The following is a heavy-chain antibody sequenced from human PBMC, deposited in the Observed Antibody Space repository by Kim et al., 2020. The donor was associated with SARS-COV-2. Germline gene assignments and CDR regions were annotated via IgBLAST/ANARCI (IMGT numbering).Heavy chain of an antibody. CDR1: GFTFSDYY. CDR2: ISSSSSYT. J-gene: IGHJ6*02. Sequence: GGSLRLSCAASGFTFSDYYMSWIRQAPGKGLEWVSYISSSSSYTNYADSVKGRFTISRDNAKNSLYLQMNSLRAEDTAVYYCASAGGPGGCSSTSCYFYYGMDVWGQGTTVTVSS. CDR3: ASAGGPGGCSSTSCYFYYGMDV. V-gene: IGHV3-11*03. D-gene: IGHD2-2*01.